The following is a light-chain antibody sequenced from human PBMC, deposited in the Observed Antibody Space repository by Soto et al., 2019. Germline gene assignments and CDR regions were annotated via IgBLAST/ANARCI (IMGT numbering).Light chain of an antibody. Sequence: EMVLTQSPGTPSLSPGERAILSCRASQFLSDSFIAWYQQRAGQVPRLLIYGASNRAIGVPDRFRGSGSGTDFTLTISNLEPEDFAVYYCHQYRSSPQTFGQGTKVEI. J-gene: IGKJ1*01. V-gene: IGKV3-20*01. CDR3: HQYRSSPQT. CDR1: QFLSDSF. CDR2: GAS.